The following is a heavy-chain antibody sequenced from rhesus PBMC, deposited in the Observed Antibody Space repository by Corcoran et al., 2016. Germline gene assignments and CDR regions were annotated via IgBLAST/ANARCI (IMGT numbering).Heavy chain of an antibody. D-gene: IGHD2-21*01. CDR2: ISSGGSI. V-gene: IGHV3S43*01. CDR1: GFTSGHSD. J-gene: IGHJ6*01. Sequence: EVQLVESGGGLVQPGGSLRLSCAAPGFTSGHSDLIWIRQAPGKGLEWVSYISSGGSIYYSDSVKGRFTISRDKAKNTLYLQMSSLRVEDTAVYYCANTLEYCTGSGCYGLDSWGQGVVVTVSS. CDR3: ANTLEYCTGSGCYGLDS.